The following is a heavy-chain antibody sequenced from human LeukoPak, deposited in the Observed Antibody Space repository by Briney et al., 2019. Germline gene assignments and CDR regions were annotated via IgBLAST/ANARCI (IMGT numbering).Heavy chain of an antibody. J-gene: IGHJ2*01. CDR2: INPSGGST. Sequence: ASVKVSCKASGYTFNNHYMYWVRQAPGQGLEWMGVINPSGGSTSYAQKFQGRVTMTRDTSTGTVYMELSSLRSEDTAVYYCARDERAEVVSSSGDYWYFDLWGRGTLVTVSS. D-gene: IGHD6-13*01. V-gene: IGHV1-46*02. CDR3: ARDERAEVVSSSGDYWYFDL. CDR1: GYTFNNHY.